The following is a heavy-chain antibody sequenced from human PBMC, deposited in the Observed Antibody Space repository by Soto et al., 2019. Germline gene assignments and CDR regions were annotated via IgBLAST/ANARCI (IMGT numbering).Heavy chain of an antibody. J-gene: IGHJ4*02. D-gene: IGHD3-3*01. V-gene: IGHV4-39*01. CDR2: FYYTGGT. Sequence: SDTLSLTCTVSGASISSSRSYWGWVRQPPGKGLEWIVSFYYTGGTYSTYYNPSLKSRVTISVDTSKSQFSLNLRSVTAADTAVYYCASPRQGNYDFLGGYYALDYWGQGTLVTVSS. CDR3: ASPRQGNYDFLGGYYALDY. CDR1: GASISSSRSY.